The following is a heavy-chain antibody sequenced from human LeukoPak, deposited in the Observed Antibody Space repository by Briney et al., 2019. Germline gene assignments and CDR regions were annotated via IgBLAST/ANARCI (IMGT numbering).Heavy chain of an antibody. CDR3: ARDGGIAAAHFDY. CDR1: GFTFSDYY. J-gene: IGHJ4*02. D-gene: IGHD6-13*01. V-gene: IGHV3-11*01. CDR2: ISSGGSTI. Sequence: GGSLRLSCAVSGFTFSDYYMSWIRQAPGKGLEWVSYISSGGSTISHADSVKGRFTISRDNAKNSLYLQMNSLRAEDTAVYYCARDGGIAAAHFDYWGQGTLVTVSS.